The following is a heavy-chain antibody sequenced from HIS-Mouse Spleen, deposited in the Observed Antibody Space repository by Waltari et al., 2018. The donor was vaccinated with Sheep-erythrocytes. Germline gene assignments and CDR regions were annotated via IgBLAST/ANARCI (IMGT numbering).Heavy chain of an antibody. CDR1: GFTFSSYW. V-gene: IGHV3-74*01. Sequence: EVQLVESGGGLVQPGGSLRLSCAASGFTFSSYWMHWVRQAPGKGLVVVSLINSDWSSTSYADSLKGRFTISRDNAKNTLYLQMNSLRAEDTAVYYCARNWIDAFDIWGQGTMVTVSS. CDR3: ARNWIDAFDI. J-gene: IGHJ3*02. CDR2: INSDWSST. D-gene: IGHD1-1*01.